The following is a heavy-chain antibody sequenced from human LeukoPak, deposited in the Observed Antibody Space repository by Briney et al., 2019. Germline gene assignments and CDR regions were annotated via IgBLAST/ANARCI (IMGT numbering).Heavy chain of an antibody. J-gene: IGHJ6*02. CDR3: ASRSLRGYSYGVYYFSMDV. CDR2: TYSDDRT. Sequence: GGSLRLSCAASEFTVNINYISWVRQAPGKGLEWVSLTYSDDRTYYADSVKGRFTISRDRSKNTLFLQMYSLRVEDTAVYYCASRSLRGYSYGVYYFSMDVWGQGTTVTVSS. CDR1: EFTVNINY. V-gene: IGHV3-53*01. D-gene: IGHD5-18*01.